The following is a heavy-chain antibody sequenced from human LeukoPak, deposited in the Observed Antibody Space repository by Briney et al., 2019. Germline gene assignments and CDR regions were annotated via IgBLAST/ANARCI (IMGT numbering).Heavy chain of an antibody. J-gene: IGHJ4*02. CDR3: ATLPTTVTKG. Sequence: GGSLRLSCAGSGFTFSSYAMSWVRQAPGKGLEWVSGISGSGETTNYADSVKGRFTISRDNAKNTVYLQMNSLRAEDTAVYYCATLPTTVTKGWGQATLVTVSS. CDR2: ISGSGETT. CDR1: GFTFSSYA. V-gene: IGHV3-23*01. D-gene: IGHD4-17*01.